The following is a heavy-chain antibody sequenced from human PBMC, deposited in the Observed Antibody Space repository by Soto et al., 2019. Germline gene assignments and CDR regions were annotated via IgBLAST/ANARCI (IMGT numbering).Heavy chain of an antibody. CDR3: AKDREQCDRSRCYYLYFEF. CDR2: ISGDGIGT. Sequence: PVGSLRLSCASSVCTFSSHAMSWVRHSPGKGLEWVSAISGDGIGTYYTDSVKGRFTISRDNSKNTLYLQMDSLRGDDTAVYYCAKDREQCDRSRCYYLYFEFWGQAALVIVS. D-gene: IGHD1-26*01. CDR1: VCTFSSHA. V-gene: IGHV3-23*01. J-gene: IGHJ4*02.